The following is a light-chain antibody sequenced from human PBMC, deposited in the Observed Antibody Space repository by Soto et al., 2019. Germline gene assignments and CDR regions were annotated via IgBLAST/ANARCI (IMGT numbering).Light chain of an antibody. Sequence: QSLLTQSSSASASLGSSVKLTCTLSSVHSSYIIAWHQQQPGKAPRYLMKLEGSGSYNKGSGVPDRFSGSSSGADRYLTISNLQSEDEADYYCETWDSNTSVFGGGTKLTVL. CDR1: SVHSSYI. J-gene: IGLJ2*01. CDR2: LEGSGSY. V-gene: IGLV4-60*03. CDR3: ETWDSNTSV.